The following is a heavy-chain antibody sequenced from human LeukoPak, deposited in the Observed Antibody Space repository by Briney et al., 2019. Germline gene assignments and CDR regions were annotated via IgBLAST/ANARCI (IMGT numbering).Heavy chain of an antibody. CDR2: ISSSGSTI. CDR1: GFTFSSYE. V-gene: IGHV3-48*03. J-gene: IGHJ4*02. Sequence: GGSLRLSCAASGFTFSSYEMNWVRQAPGKGLEWVSYISSSGSTIYYADSVKGRFTISRDNAKNSLYLQMNSLRAEDTAVYYCARGDSSSWFAPYYFDYWGQGTLVTVSS. CDR3: ARGDSSSWFAPYYFDY. D-gene: IGHD6-13*01.